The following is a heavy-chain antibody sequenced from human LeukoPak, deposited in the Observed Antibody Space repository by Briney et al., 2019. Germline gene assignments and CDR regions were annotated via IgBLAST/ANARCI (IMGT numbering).Heavy chain of an antibody. CDR2: ISGSGGNT. CDR3: ASVYDYGDDY. CDR1: GFTFSSYA. D-gene: IGHD4-17*01. Sequence: GGSLRLSCAASGFTFSSYAMSWVRQAPGKGLEWVSGISGSGGNTYYADSVKGRFTISRDNSKNTLYLQMNSLRAEDTAVYYCASVYDYGDDYWGQGTLVTVSS. J-gene: IGHJ4*02. V-gene: IGHV3-23*01.